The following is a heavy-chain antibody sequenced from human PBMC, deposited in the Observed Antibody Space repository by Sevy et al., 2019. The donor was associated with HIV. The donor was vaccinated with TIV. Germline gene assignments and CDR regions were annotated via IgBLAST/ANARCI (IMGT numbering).Heavy chain of an antibody. Sequence: GGSLRLSCIVSGFTFNKAWMSWVRQAPGKGLEWVGRVRSQTHGGTTDYAAPVKGRFTISRDDSKNMVYLQMNSLKTEDTAVYYCTTFWDHADYQSRFDPWGHGTLVTVSS. D-gene: IGHD4-17*01. CDR3: TTFWDHADYQSRFDP. V-gene: IGHV3-15*05. J-gene: IGHJ5*02. CDR1: GFTFNKAW. CDR2: VRSQTHGGTT.